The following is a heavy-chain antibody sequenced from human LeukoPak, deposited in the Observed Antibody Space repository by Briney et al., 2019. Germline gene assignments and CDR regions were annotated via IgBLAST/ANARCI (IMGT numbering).Heavy chain of an antibody. CDR2: INHGGST. D-gene: IGHD6-13*01. J-gene: IGHJ4*02. V-gene: IGHV4-34*01. CDR3: ARGRYVTTRGGAAAGFLDY. CDR1: GGSFSGHY. Sequence: ASETLSLTCAVSGGSFSGHYWNWIRQPPGKGLEWIGEINHGGSTNYNPSLKSRVTISVDTSQNQFSLRLSSVTAADTAVYYCARGRYVTTRGGAAAGFLDYWGQGTLVTVST.